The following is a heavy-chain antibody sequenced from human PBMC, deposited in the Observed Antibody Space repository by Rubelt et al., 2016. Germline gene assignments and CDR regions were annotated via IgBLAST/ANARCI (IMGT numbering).Heavy chain of an antibody. V-gene: IGHV4-31*03. D-gene: IGHD3-3*01. Sequence: QVQLQESGPGLVKPSQTLSLTCTVSGGSISSGGYYWSWIRQHPGKGLEWIGYIYYSGSTNYNPSLKVGSPVSVDTSKNQFSLKLSSVTAADTAVYYCARYFRYDYYYYYMDVWGKGTTGTVSS. CDR3: ARYFRYDYYYYYMDV. CDR1: GGSISSGGYY. J-gene: IGHJ6*03. CDR2: IYYSGST.